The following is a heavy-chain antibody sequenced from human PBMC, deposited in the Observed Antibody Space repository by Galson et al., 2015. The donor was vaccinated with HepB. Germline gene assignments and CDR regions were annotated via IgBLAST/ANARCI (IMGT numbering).Heavy chain of an antibody. CDR1: GDSIDNHY. Sequence: SETLSLTCTVSGDSIDNHYWSWIRQPPGKALEWIGYVYYTGSTSYNPSLESRLTISLDTSKNQFSLKLRSVTAADTAVYYCARVYCITTSCQALGSDYWGQGNLVTVSS. CDR3: ARVYCITTSCQALGSDY. V-gene: IGHV4-59*11. J-gene: IGHJ4*02. CDR2: VYYTGST. D-gene: IGHD2-2*01.